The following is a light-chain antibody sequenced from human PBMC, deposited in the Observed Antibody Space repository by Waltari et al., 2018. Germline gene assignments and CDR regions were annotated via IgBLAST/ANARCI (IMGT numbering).Light chain of an antibody. Sequence: EIVLTQSPGTLSLSPGERATFSCRASQSISKYLAWYQQKPGQAPRLLIYHASSRAAGIPDRFSGSGSGTDFSLTISRLEPEDFAVYYCQHYESLPVTFGQGTKVEIK. CDR1: QSISKY. V-gene: IGKV3-20*01. CDR3: QHYESLPVT. J-gene: IGKJ1*01. CDR2: HAS.